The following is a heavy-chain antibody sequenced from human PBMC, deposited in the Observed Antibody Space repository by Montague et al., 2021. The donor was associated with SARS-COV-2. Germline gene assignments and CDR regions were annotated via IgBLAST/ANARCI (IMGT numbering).Heavy chain of an antibody. Sequence: SETLSLTCSVSGVSVSSNNYYWTWIRRPPGKGLEWIGYIYFNGXTXLXXXXEGRVTTSIDTSKNHFSLRLTSVTPADTAVYYCAREVAGVKTNWLDTWGQGTLVTVSS. D-gene: IGHD3-16*01. CDR1: GVSVSSNNYY. V-gene: IGHV4-61*03. J-gene: IGHJ5*02. CDR2: IYFNGXT. CDR3: AREVAGVKTNWLDT.